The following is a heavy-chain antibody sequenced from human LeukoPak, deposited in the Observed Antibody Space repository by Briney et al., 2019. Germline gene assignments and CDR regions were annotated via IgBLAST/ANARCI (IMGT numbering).Heavy chain of an antibody. J-gene: IGHJ4*02. D-gene: IGHD3-10*01. Sequence: GGSLRLSCAASGFTFSSYAMSWVRQAPGKGLEWVSAISGSGGSTYYADSVKDRFTISRDNSKNTLYLQMNSLRAEDTAVYYCAKDSSGWFGYYFDYWGQGTLVTVSS. CDR1: GFTFSSYA. V-gene: IGHV3-23*01. CDR3: AKDSSGWFGYYFDY. CDR2: ISGSGGST.